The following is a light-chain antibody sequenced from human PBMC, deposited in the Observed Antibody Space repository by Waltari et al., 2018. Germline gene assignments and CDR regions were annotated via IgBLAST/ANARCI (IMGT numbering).Light chain of an antibody. CDR2: GAS. CDR3: QQYDTSPRT. CDR1: QSISGSY. V-gene: IGKV3-20*01. J-gene: IGKJ1*01. Sequence: DIALTQSPSTLSLSAGERATFSCRASQSISGSYFAWYKQKPGQAARLLIFGASIRGARIPDKYSGSGSETGFTLAISRLDPEGSAVYYCQQYDTSPRTFGPGAKGEI.